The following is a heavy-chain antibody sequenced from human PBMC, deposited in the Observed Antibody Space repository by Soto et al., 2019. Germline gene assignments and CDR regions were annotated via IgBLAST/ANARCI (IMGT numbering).Heavy chain of an antibody. CDR1: GGTFSSYA. D-gene: IGHD3-22*01. Sequence: QVQLVQSGAEVKKSGSSVKVSCKASGGTFSSYAISWVRQAPGQGLEWMGGIIPIFGTANYAQKFQGRVTITADESTSTAYMELSSLRSEDTAVYYCARDADSSGYYVGWFDPWGQGTLVTVSS. J-gene: IGHJ5*02. CDR2: IIPIFGTA. V-gene: IGHV1-69*12. CDR3: ARDADSSGYYVGWFDP.